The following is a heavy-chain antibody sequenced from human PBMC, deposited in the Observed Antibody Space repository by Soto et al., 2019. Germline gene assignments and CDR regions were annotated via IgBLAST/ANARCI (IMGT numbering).Heavy chain of an antibody. CDR3: ARASQMVINPYYYPMDV. J-gene: IGHJ6*02. Sequence: ASVKVSCKASGSTFNRYYMHWVRQAPGPGLEWMGWNSPHTGGTTYAQKFQGRVTMTRDTSVSTAFMELSRLGSDDTAVYYCARASQMVINPYYYPMDVWGQGTTVTVSS. CDR1: GSTFNRYY. CDR2: NSPHTGGT. D-gene: IGHD3-22*01. V-gene: IGHV1-2*02.